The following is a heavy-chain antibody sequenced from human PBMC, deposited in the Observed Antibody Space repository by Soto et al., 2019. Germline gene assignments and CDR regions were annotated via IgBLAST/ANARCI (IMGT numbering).Heavy chain of an antibody. Sequence: SETLSLTCTVSGDSIRNYYWSWIRQPAGKGLEWIGRIYSSGSTDYNASLKSRVSMSVDRSNNQFFLRLTSVTAADTAVYYCVRDCSGGGCYSDYGMDVWGQGTKAPVS. J-gene: IGHJ6*02. V-gene: IGHV4-4*07. CDR1: GDSIRNYY. CDR3: VRDCSGGGCYSDYGMDV. D-gene: IGHD2-15*01. CDR2: IYSSGST.